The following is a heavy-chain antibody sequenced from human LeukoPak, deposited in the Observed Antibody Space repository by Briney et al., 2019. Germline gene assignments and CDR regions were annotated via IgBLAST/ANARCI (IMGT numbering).Heavy chain of an antibody. CDR2: ISYDGSNK. CDR1: GFTFSSYA. V-gene: IGHV3-30-3*01. J-gene: IGHJ4*02. CDR3: ARGGGMRSWYDFDY. D-gene: IGHD6-13*01. Sequence: GSLRLSCAASGFTFSSYAMHWVRQAPGKGLEWVAVISYDGSNKYYADSVKGRFTISRDNDKNLVHLQMNSLRAEDTAVYYCARGGGMRSWYDFDYWGQGTLVTVSS.